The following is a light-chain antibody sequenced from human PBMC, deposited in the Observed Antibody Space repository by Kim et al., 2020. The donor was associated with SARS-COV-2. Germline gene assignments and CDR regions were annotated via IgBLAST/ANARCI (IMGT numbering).Light chain of an antibody. CDR1: QSVSNNY. J-gene: IGKJ4*01. CDR3: QQYVGAPLT. CDR2: DAS. Sequence: PPGERATLSCRASQSVSNNYLAWYQQKPGQAPRLLIYDASIRATGIPDRFSGSGSGTDFTLTINRLEPEDFAVYFCQQYVGAPLTFGGGTKVDIK. V-gene: IGKV3-20*01.